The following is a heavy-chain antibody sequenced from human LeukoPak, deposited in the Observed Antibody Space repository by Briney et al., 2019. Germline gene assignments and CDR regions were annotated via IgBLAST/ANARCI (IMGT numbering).Heavy chain of an antibody. J-gene: IGHJ4*02. CDR3: ARSGYYDILTGSYTLFDY. Sequence: SETLSLTCTVSGYSISSGYYWGWIRQPPGKGLEWIGSIYHSGNTYYNPSLKSRVTISVDTSKNQFSLKLSSVTAADTAVYYCARSGYYDILTGSYTLFDYWGQGTLVTVSS. D-gene: IGHD3-9*01. CDR1: GYSISSGYY. V-gene: IGHV4-38-2*02. CDR2: IYHSGNT.